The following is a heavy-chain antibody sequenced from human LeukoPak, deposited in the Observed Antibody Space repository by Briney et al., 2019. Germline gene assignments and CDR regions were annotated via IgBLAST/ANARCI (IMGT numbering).Heavy chain of an antibody. D-gene: IGHD2-2*02. CDR3: ARGGYCSSTSCYTGYFDY. V-gene: IGHV3-74*01. Sequence: PGGPLRLSCAASGFTFSSYWMHWVRQAPGKGLVWVSRINSDGSSTSYADSVKGRFTISRDNAKNTLYLQMNSLRAEDTAVYYCARGGYCSSTSCYTGYFDYWGQGTLVTVSS. CDR2: INSDGSST. J-gene: IGHJ4*02. CDR1: GFTFSSYW.